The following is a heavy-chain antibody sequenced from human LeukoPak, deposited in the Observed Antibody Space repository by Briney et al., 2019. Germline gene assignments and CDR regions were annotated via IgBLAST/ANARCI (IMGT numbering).Heavy chain of an antibody. V-gene: IGHV4-30-2*01. CDR3: ARAARTYYGSGSFPGWFDP. Sequence: SQTLSLTCAVSGGSISSGGYSWSWIRQPPGKGLEWIGYIYHSGSTYYNPSLKSRVTISVDRSKNQFSPKLSSVTAADTAVYYCARAARTYYGSGSFPGWFDPWGQGTLVTVSS. D-gene: IGHD3-10*01. CDR2: IYHSGST. CDR1: GGSISSGGYS. J-gene: IGHJ5*02.